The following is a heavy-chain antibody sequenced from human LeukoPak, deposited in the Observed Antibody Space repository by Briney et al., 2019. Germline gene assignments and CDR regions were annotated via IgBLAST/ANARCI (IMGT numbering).Heavy chain of an antibody. CDR1: GYTFTSYG. CDR2: ISAYNGNT. CDR3: ARDLERVPSDAFDI. V-gene: IGHV1-18*01. D-gene: IGHD6-13*01. J-gene: IGHJ3*02. Sequence: GASVKVTCKASGYTFTSYGISWVRQAPGQGLEWMGWISAYNGNTNFAQKLQGRVTMTTDTSTSTAYMELRSLRSDDTAVYYCARDLERVPSDAFDIWGQGTMVTVSS.